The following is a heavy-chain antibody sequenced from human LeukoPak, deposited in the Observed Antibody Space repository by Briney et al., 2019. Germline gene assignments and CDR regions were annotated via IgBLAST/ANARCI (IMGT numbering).Heavy chain of an antibody. Sequence: GGSLRLSCAASGFTFSSYSMNWVRQAPGKGLEWVSSISSSSSSYIYYADSVKGRFTISRDNAKNSLYLQMNSLRAEDTAVYYCARVIGYSSGWYDYWGQGTLVTVSS. D-gene: IGHD6-19*01. CDR2: ISSSSSSYI. CDR1: GFTFSSYS. CDR3: ARVIGYSSGWYDY. V-gene: IGHV3-21*01. J-gene: IGHJ4*02.